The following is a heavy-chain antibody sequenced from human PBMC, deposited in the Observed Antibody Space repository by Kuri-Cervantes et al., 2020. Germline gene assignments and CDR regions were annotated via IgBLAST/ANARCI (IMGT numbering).Heavy chain of an antibody. J-gene: IGHJ6*02. D-gene: IGHD6-6*01. CDR2: IYYSGST. V-gene: IGHV4-39*07. CDR1: GGSISSSSYY. CDR3: ARDSSSYYYYGMDV. Sequence: LRLSCTVSGGSISSSSYYWGWIRQPPGKGLEWIGSIYYSGSTYYNPSLKSRVTISVDTSKNQFSLKLSSVTAADTAVYYCARDSSSYYYYGMDVWGQGTTVTVSS.